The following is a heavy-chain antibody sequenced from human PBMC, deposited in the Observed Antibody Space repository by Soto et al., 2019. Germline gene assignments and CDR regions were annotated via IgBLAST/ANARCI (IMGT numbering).Heavy chain of an antibody. CDR3: AESLTTGARGYYYGMDV. Sequence: QVQLVQSGAEVKKPGSSVKVSCKASGGTFSSYAISWVRQAPGQGLEWMGGIIPIFGTANYAQKFQGRVTITADGSTSTAYMELSSLRSEDTAVYYCAESLTTGARGYYYGMDVWGQGTTVTVSS. D-gene: IGHD4-17*01. J-gene: IGHJ6*02. CDR1: GGTFSSYA. V-gene: IGHV1-69*01. CDR2: IIPIFGTA.